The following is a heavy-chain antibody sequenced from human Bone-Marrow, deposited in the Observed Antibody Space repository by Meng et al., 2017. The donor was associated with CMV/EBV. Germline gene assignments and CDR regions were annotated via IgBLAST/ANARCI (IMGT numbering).Heavy chain of an antibody. CDR2: IYYSGST. Sequence: SETLSLTCTVSGDSISSGDYYWSWIRQPPGKGLEWIGSIYYSGSTYYNPFLKSRVTISVDTSKNQFSLKLSSVTAADTAVYYCARAALYSPFDYWGQGTLVTVSS. CDR3: ARAALYSPFDY. J-gene: IGHJ4*02. D-gene: IGHD2-15*01. CDR1: GDSISSGDYY. V-gene: IGHV4-39*07.